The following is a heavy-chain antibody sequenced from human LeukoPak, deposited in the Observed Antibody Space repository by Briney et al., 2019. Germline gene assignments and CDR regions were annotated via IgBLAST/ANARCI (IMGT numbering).Heavy chain of an antibody. Sequence: ASVKVSCKASGYTFTSYDINWVRQATGQGLEWMGWMNPNSGNTGYAQKFQGRVTMTRNTSISTAYMELSSLRSEDTAVYYCARGRLAYDFWSGYYWGDNSLLNWFDPWCQGTLVTVSS. CDR3: ARGRLAYDFWSGYYWGDNSLLNWFDP. V-gene: IGHV1-8*01. J-gene: IGHJ5*02. CDR1: GYTFTSYD. CDR2: MNPNSGNT. D-gene: IGHD3-3*01.